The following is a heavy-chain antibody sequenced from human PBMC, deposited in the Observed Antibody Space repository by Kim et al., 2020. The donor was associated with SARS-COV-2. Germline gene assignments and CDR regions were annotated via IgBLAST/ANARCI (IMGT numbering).Heavy chain of an antibody. CDR3: AGQWELLLWFDP. CDR2: IYHSGST. J-gene: IGHJ5*02. CDR1: GYSISSGYY. D-gene: IGHD1-26*01. Sequence: SETLSLTCTVSGYSISSGYYWGWIRQPPGKGLEWIGSIYHSGSTYYNPSLKSRVTISVDTSKNQFSLKLSSVTAADTAVYYCAGQWELLLWFDPWGQGTL. V-gene: IGHV4-38-2*02.